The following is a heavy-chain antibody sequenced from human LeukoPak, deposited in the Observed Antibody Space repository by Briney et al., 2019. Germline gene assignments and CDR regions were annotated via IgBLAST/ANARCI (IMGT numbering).Heavy chain of an antibody. CDR1: GYSISSSNW. D-gene: IGHD3-10*01. V-gene: IGHV4-28*03. Sequence: SETLSLTCAVSGYSISSSNWWGWIRQPPGKGLEWIGYIYYSGSTYYNPSLKSRFTMSVDTSKNQFSLKLSSVTAVDTAVYYCARVRGVFPYWYFDLWGRGTLVTVSS. CDR3: ARVRGVFPYWYFDL. J-gene: IGHJ2*01. CDR2: IYYSGST.